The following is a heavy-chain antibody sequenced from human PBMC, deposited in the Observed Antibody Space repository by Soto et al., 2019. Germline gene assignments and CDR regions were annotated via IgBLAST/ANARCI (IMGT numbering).Heavy chain of an antibody. D-gene: IGHD6-19*01. Sequence: GGSLRLSCAASGFTFSSYGMHWVRQAPGKGLEWVAVISYDGSNKYYADSVKGRFTISRDNSKNTLYLQMNSLRAEDTAVYYCAKVGIAVAGGRDSSVGLFDYWGQGTLVTVSS. CDR1: GFTFSSYG. J-gene: IGHJ4*02. CDR2: ISYDGSNK. V-gene: IGHV3-30*18. CDR3: AKVGIAVAGGRDSSVGLFDY.